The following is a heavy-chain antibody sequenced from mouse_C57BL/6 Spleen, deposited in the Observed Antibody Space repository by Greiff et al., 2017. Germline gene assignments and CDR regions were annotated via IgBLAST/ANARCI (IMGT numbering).Heavy chain of an antibody. D-gene: IGHD1-1*01. J-gene: IGHJ2*01. CDR3: ARGTVVADY. Sequence: QVQLQQSGAELVRPGTSVKVSCKASGYALTNYLIEWVKQRPGQGLEWIGVIKPGSGGTNYNEKFKGKATLTADKSSSTAYMQLSSLTSEDSAVYFCARGTVVADYWGQGTTLTVSS. V-gene: IGHV1-54*01. CDR2: IKPGSGGT. CDR1: GYALTNYL.